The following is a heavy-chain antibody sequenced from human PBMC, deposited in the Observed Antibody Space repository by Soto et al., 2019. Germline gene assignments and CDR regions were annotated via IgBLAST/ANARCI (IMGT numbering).Heavy chain of an antibody. CDR1: GFSFSDFS. Sequence: PGGSLRLSCAGSGFSFSDFSMNWVRQAPGKGLEWISYINRDSSVIMYADSLRGRVTISRDNAKDTLFLQINRLRVEDTAVYYCARDCAGTCWFAYWGPGIPVTVSS. CDR3: ARDCAGTCWFAY. CDR2: INRDSSVI. D-gene: IGHD2-15*01. J-gene: IGHJ4*02. V-gene: IGHV3-48*01.